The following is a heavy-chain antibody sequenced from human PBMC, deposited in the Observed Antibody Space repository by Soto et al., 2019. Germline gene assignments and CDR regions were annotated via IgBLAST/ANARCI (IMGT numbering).Heavy chain of an antibody. CDR1: GFTFSSYG. D-gene: IGHD6-13*01. Sequence: QVQLVESGGGVVQPGRSLRLSCAASGFTFSSYGMHWVRQAPGKGLEWVAVISYDGSNKYYADSVKGRFTISRDNSMNTLYLQMNSLRAEDTAVYYCAMEIAAAGSYYYYGMDVWGQGTTVTVSS. CDR3: AMEIAAAGSYYYYGMDV. J-gene: IGHJ6*02. V-gene: IGHV3-30*03. CDR2: ISYDGSNK.